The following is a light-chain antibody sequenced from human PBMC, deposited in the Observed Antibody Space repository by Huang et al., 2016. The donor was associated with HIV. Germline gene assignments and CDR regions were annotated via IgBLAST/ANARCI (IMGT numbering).Light chain of an antibody. CDR3: HQHSSWPGT. CDR1: QSVGSY. V-gene: IGKV3-11*01. Sequence: DIVLTQSPATLSLSPGERATLSCRAGQSVGSYLAWYQQKPGQAPRLLVSDASHRATGIPARFSGSGSGTDFTLTISSREPEDFAVYYCHQHSSWPGTFGQGTRVEIK. CDR2: DAS. J-gene: IGKJ1*01.